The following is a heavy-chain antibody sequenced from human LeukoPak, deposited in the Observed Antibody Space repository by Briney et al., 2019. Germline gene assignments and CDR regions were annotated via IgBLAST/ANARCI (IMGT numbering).Heavy chain of an antibody. D-gene: IGHD2-8*01. V-gene: IGHV1-3*01. CDR2: ISAGNI. CDR3: ARVAYVMDV. Sequence: RASVKVSCKASGYTFSDYPIHWLRQAPGQRFEWMGWISAGNIKYSQNFQDRINITRDTSASTVNMELSSLTSADTAVYHCARVAYVMDVWGQGTTVVVSS. J-gene: IGHJ6*02. CDR1: GYTFSDYP.